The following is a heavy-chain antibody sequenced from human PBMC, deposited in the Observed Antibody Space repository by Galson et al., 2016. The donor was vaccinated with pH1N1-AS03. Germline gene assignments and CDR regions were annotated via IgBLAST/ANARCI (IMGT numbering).Heavy chain of an antibody. CDR3: ARAGREEYRSTSFKSYHSYYGMAD. V-gene: IGHV1-69*06. D-gene: IGHD6-6*01. CDR2: ITPIFGTT. CDR1: GGTFSNYA. Sequence: SVKVSCKASGGTFSNYAFNWVRLAPGQGLEWMGGITPIFGTTKYAQKFQGRVTITADKSTNTADMELRSLRSEDTALYYCARAGREEYRSTSFKSYHSYYGMADWGQGTTVIVSS. J-gene: IGHJ6*02.